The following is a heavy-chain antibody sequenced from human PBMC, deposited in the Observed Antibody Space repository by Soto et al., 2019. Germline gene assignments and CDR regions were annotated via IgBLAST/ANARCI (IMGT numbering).Heavy chain of an antibody. Sequence: GASVKVSCKASGYTFTSYYMHWVRQAPGQGLEWMGIINPSGGSTSYAQKFQGRVTMTRDTSTSTVYMELSSLRSEDTAVYYCARDTLGDSSSPGGAYYYYGMGVWGQGTTVTVSS. D-gene: IGHD6-19*01. CDR3: ARDTLGDSSSPGGAYYYYGMGV. CDR2: INPSGGST. V-gene: IGHV1-46*01. J-gene: IGHJ6*02. CDR1: GYTFTSYY.